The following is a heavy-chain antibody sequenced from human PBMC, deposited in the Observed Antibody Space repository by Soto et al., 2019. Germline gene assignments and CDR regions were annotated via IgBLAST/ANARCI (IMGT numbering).Heavy chain of an antibody. CDR2: ISGSGGST. CDR1: GFTFSSYA. CDR3: AKDLWPGAYYYDSSVDY. Sequence: GGSLRLSCAASGFTFSSYAMSWVRQAPGKGLEWVSAISGSGGSTYYADSVKGRFTISRDNSKNTLYLQMNSLRAEDTAVYYCAKDLWPGAYYYDSSVDYWGQGTLVTVSS. J-gene: IGHJ4*02. D-gene: IGHD3-22*01. V-gene: IGHV3-23*01.